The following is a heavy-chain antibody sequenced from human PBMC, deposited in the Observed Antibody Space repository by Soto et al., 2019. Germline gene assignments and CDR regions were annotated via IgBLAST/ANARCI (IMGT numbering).Heavy chain of an antibody. CDR3: ARDSGDIDAFDI. V-gene: IGHV3-48*04. CDR2: ISSSSSTI. CDR1: GFTFSSYS. J-gene: IGHJ3*02. D-gene: IGHD3-10*01. Sequence: GGSLRLSCAASGFTFSSYSMNWVRQAPGKGLEWVSYISSSSSTIYYADSVKGRFTISRDNATNSLYLQMNSLRAEDTAVYYCARDSGDIDAFDIWGQGTMVTVSS.